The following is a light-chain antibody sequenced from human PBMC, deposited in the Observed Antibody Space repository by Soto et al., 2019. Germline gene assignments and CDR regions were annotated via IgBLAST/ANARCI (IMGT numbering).Light chain of an antibody. V-gene: IGKV3-20*01. Sequence: EIVLTQSPATLSLSPGERATLSCRASQSVSSYLAWYQQRFGQAPRLLIYDASRRATGIPDRFSGSGSGTDFTLTISRLEPDNVAVYYCQQYDTSPPMYTFGQGTKVDIK. J-gene: IGKJ2*01. CDR1: QSVSSY. CDR2: DAS. CDR3: QQYDTSPPMYT.